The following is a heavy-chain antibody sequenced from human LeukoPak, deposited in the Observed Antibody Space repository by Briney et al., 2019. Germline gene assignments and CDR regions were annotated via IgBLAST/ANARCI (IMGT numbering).Heavy chain of an antibody. CDR1: GGSISSYY. V-gene: IGHV4-59*01. J-gene: IGHJ3*02. D-gene: IGHD2-8*02. Sequence: TSETLSLTCTVSGGSISSYYWSWIRQPPGKGLEWIGYIYYSGSTKYNPSLKSRVTISVDTSKNQFSLKLSSVTAADTAVYYCARGRVYCDAFDIWGQGTMVTVSS. CDR3: ARGRVYCDAFDI. CDR2: IYYSGST.